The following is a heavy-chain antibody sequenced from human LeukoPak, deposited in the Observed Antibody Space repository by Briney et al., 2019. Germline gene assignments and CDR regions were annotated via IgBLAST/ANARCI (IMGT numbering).Heavy chain of an antibody. CDR3: ARDGPPAGAGDFDY. J-gene: IGHJ4*02. CDR1: GFTFSSYG. V-gene: IGHV3-30*02. Sequence: SGGSLRLSCAASGFTFSSYGMHWVRQAPGKGLEWVAFIRYDGSNKYYADSVKGRFTISRDNSKNTLYLQMNSLRAEDTAVYYCARDGPPAGAGDFDYWGQGTPVTVSS. D-gene: IGHD3-10*01. CDR2: IRYDGSNK.